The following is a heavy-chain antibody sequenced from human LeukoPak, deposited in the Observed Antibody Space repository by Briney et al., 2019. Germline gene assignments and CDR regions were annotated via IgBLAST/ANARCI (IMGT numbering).Heavy chain of an antibody. CDR1: GYTFTSYY. CDR3: ARDRDQYYYDSSGYYPLDY. V-gene: IGHV1-46*01. Sequence: ASVKVSCKASGYTFTSYYMHWVRQAPGQGLEWMGIINPSGGSTSYAQKFQGRVTMTRDTSTSTVYMELSSLRSEDTAVYYCARDRDQYYYDSSGYYPLDYWGQGTLVTVSS. J-gene: IGHJ4*02. CDR2: INPSGGST. D-gene: IGHD3-22*01.